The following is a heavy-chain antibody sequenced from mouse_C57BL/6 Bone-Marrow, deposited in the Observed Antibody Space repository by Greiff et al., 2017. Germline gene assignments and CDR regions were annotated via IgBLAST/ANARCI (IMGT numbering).Heavy chain of an antibody. CDR1: GYTFTSYW. J-gene: IGHJ2*01. Sequence: VQLQQPGAELVRPGTSVKLSCKASGYTFTSYWMHWVKQRPGQGLEWIGVIDPSDSYTNYNQKFKGKATLTVYTSSSTAYMQLSTLTSDDSSVEYCARRAWDYFDYWGQGTTLTVSS. CDR3: ARRAWDYFDY. CDR2: IDPSDSYT. D-gene: IGHD3-3*01. V-gene: IGHV1-59*01.